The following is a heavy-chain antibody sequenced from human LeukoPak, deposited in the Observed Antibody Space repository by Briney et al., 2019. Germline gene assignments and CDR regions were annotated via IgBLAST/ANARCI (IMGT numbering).Heavy chain of an antibody. CDR3: ARPSGSYYYDAFDI. CDR2: IGTAGDT. D-gene: IGHD3-10*01. CDR1: GFTFSSYD. Sequence: PGGSLRLSCAASGFTFSSYDMHWVRQATGKGLEWVSAIGTAGDTYYPGSVKGRFTISRENAKNSLYLQMNSLRAEDTAVYYCARPSGSYYYDAFDIWGQRTMVTVSS. J-gene: IGHJ3*02. V-gene: IGHV3-13*01.